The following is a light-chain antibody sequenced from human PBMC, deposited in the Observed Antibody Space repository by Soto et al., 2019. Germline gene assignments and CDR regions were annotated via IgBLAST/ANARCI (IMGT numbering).Light chain of an antibody. CDR1: QVLNSW. Sequence: DIQMTQSPSSVSASVGDRVTITCRASQVLNSWLAWYQQKPGTAPKLLIYAASTLQSGGPSRFSGSGSGIDFTSTITSRQPEDFAPYYCDQANNFPNTFGQGTRLEI. J-gene: IGKJ5*01. V-gene: IGKV1D-12*01. CDR2: AAS. CDR3: DQANNFPNT.